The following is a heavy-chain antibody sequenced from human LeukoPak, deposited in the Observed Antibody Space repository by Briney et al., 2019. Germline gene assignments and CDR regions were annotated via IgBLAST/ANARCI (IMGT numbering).Heavy chain of an antibody. V-gene: IGHV4-34*01. CDR2: IYHSGST. CDR1: GGSFSGYY. D-gene: IGHD5-18*01. CDR3: ARLYSYGPRYFDY. Sequence: PSETLSLTCAVYGGSFSGYYWSWIRQPPGKGLEWIGYIYHSGSTYYNPSLKSRVTISVDRSKNQFSLKLSSVTAADTAVYYCARLYSYGPRYFDYWGQGTLVTVSS. J-gene: IGHJ4*02.